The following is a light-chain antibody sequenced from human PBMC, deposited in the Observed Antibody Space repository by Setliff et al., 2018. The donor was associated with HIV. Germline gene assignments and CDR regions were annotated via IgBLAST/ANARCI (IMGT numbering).Light chain of an antibody. J-gene: IGLJ1*01. V-gene: IGLV2-11*02. CDR2: DFT. CDR1: SSDVGVYKY. CDR3: CSYAGSCTYG. Sequence: QSALTQPRSVSGSPGQSVAISCTGTSSDVGVYKYVSWYQQLPGKAPTRLIFDFTMRPSGFPDRFSGSKSGNTASLTISWLQPEDDGDYYCCSYAGSCTYGFGTGTKVTVL.